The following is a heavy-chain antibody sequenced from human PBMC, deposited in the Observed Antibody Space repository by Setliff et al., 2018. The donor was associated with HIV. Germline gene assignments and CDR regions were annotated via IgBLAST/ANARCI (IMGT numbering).Heavy chain of an antibody. D-gene: IGHD3-16*02. CDR2: ISPSNGDT. CDR3: ARGGGYTGFDF. Sequence: ASVKVSCKASGYTFSSYGISWVRQAPGQGLEWMGWISPSNGDTDYAQKFRDRVTLTTDTSTSTAYMEIKSLTSDDTAVYYCARGGGYTGFDFWGQGTLVTVSS. CDR1: GYTFSSYG. J-gene: IGHJ4*02. V-gene: IGHV1-18*01.